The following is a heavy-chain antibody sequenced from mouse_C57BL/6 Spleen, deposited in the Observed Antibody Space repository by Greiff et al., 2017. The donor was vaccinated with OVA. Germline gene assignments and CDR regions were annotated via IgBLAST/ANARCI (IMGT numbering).Heavy chain of an antibody. CDR2: INPNTGGT. J-gene: IGHJ3*01. D-gene: IGHD2-3*01. V-gene: IGHV1-43*01. Sequence: VHVKQSGPELVKPGASVKISCKASGYSFTGYYMHWVKQSPEKSLEWIGEINPNTGGTSYNQKFKGKATLTVDKSSSTAYMQLQSLTSEDSAVSFYDRHGATLYDGRFDYWGQGTMVTVSA. CDR1: GYSFTGYY. CDR3: DRHGATLYDGRFDY.